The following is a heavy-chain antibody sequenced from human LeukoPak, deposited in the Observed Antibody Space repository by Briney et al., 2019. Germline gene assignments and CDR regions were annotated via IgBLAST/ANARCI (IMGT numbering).Heavy chain of an antibody. CDR3: AKRGVVPTIKTFDS. J-gene: IGHJ4*02. CDR1: GFTFSSYA. D-gene: IGHD2-2*01. CDR2: LSSSGGST. V-gene: IGHV3-23*01. Sequence: GGSLRLSCAASGFTFSSYAMSWVRQAPGKGLEWVSALSSSGGSTYNADSVKGRFTISRDNSKNTLYLQMNSLRAEDTAVYYCAKRGVVPTIKTFDSWGQGALVTVSS.